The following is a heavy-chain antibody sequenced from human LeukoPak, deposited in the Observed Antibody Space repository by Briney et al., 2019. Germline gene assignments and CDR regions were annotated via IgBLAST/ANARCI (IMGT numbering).Heavy chain of an antibody. CDR2: INPNSGGT. V-gene: IGHV1-2*02. J-gene: IGHJ4*02. Sequence: ASVKVSCKASGYTFTGYYMHLVRQAPGQGLEWMGWINPNSGGTNYAQKFQGRVTMTRDTSISTAYMELSRLRSDDTAVYYCARFMVRGVISDYWGQGTLVTVSS. CDR3: ARFMVRGVISDY. CDR1: GYTFTGYY. D-gene: IGHD3-10*01.